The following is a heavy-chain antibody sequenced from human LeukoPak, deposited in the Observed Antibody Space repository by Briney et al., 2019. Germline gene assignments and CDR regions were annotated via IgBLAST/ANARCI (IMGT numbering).Heavy chain of an antibody. V-gene: IGHV3-53*01. Sequence: GGSLRLSCAASGFTVSSNYMSWVRQAPGRGLEWVSVIYIGGSTYYADSVKGRFTISRDNSKNTLYLQMNSLRAEDTAVYYCAREIRYYYDSSGYSPSYYFDYWGQGTLVTVSS. CDR2: IYIGGST. D-gene: IGHD3-22*01. CDR1: GFTVSSNY. CDR3: AREIRYYYDSSGYSPSYYFDY. J-gene: IGHJ4*02.